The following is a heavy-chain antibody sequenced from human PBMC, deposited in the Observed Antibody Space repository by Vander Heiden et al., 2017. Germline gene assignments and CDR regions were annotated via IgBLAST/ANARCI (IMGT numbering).Heavy chain of an antibody. D-gene: IGHD2-8*01. CDR1: GGSISSYY. J-gene: IGHJ4*02. V-gene: IGHV4-59*01. CDR2: IYYSGST. Sequence: LSLTCTVSGGSISSYYWSWIRQPPGKGLEWIGYIYYSGSTNYNPSLKSRVTISVDTSKNQFSLKLSSVTAADTAVYYCARGGGIWYSPLDSWGQGTLVTVSA. CDR3: ARGGGIWYSPLDS.